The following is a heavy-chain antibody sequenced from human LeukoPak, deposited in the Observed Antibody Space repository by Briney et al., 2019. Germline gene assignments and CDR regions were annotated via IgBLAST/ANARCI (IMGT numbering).Heavy chain of an antibody. CDR3: ARGRSRWFGELPTPNDAFDI. V-gene: IGHV1-69*04. CDR1: GGTFSSYA. J-gene: IGHJ3*02. Sequence: GASVKVSCKASGGTFSSYAISWVRQAPGQGLEWMGRIIPILGIANYAQKFQGRVTITADKSTSTAYMELSSLRSEDTAVYYCARGRSRWFGELPTPNDAFDIWGQGTMVTVSS. CDR2: IIPILGIA. D-gene: IGHD3-10*01.